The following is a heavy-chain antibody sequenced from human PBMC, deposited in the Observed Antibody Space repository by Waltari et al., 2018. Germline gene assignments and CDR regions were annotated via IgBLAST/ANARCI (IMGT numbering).Heavy chain of an antibody. D-gene: IGHD3-10*01. CDR1: GFRFSTYW. J-gene: IGHJ6*02. CDR2: ISNDESSI. CDR3: VRLAQRTYRSPVPGRHYYYGMDV. Sequence: EQLLESGGGLVQPGDSLRLSCEASGFRFSTYWLNWARQAPGRGLVWVARISNDESSIPYADSVTGRFTISRDNAKNTLYMQMKRLSAEDTAVYYCVRLAQRTYRSPVPGRHYYYGMDVWRHGTTVPVSS. V-gene: IGHV3-74*03.